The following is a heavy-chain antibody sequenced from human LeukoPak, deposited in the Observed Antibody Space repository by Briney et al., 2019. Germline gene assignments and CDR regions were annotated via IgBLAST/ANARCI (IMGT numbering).Heavy chain of an antibody. CDR2: IYSGGST. J-gene: IGHJ4*02. Sequence: GGSLRLSCAASGFTVSSNYMSWVRQAPGKGLEWVSVIYSGGSTYYADSVKGRFTISRDNAKNSLYLQMSSLRAEDTAVYYCARAEQTIEGYTYGYGFDYWGQGTLVTVSS. CDR3: ARAEQTIEGYTYGYGFDY. V-gene: IGHV3-53*01. D-gene: IGHD5-18*01. CDR1: GFTVSSNY.